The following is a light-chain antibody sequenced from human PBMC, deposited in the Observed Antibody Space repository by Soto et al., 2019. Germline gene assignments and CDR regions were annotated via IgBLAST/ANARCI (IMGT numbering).Light chain of an antibody. J-gene: IGKJ1*01. CDR1: QTISSW. CDR3: QHCNSYSEA. V-gene: IGKV1-5*03. Sequence: DIQMTQSPSTLSGSVGDRVTITCRASQTISSWLAWYQQKPGKAPKLLIYKASTLESGVPSRFSGSGSRTEFTLTISSLQPDDFATYYCQHCNSYSEAFGQGTKVDI. CDR2: KAS.